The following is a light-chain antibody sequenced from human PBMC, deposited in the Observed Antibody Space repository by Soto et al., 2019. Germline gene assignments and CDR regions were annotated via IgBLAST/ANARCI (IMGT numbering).Light chain of an antibody. V-gene: IGKV3-20*01. Sequence: EIVLTQSPATLSLSPGERATLSCRASQSVSSNLAWYQQKPGQAPRLLIYGASTRATGIPARFSGSGSGTDFTLTISRLEPEDVAVYYCQQYGSSPWAFGQGTKVDIK. CDR1: QSVSSN. CDR3: QQYGSSPWA. CDR2: GAS. J-gene: IGKJ1*01.